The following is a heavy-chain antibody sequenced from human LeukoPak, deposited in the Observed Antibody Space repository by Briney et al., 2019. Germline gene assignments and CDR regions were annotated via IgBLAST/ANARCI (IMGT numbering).Heavy chain of an antibody. J-gene: IGHJ5*02. D-gene: IGHD3-22*01. CDR3: ARDPTTYDSSGS. CDR2: ISYDGSNK. CDR1: GFTFSSYG. Sequence: GGSLRLSCAASGFTFSSYGMHWVRQAPGKGLEWVAVISYDGSNKYYADSVKGRFTISRDNSKNTLYLQMNSLRAEDTAVYYCARDPTTYDSSGSWGQGTLVTVSS. V-gene: IGHV3-30*19.